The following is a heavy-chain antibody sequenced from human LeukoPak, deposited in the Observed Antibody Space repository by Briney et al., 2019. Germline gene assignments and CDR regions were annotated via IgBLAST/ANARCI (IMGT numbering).Heavy chain of an antibody. CDR3: ARAWYSSSGAGLEY. CDR1: GGSISSYY. J-gene: IGHJ4*02. Sequence: ASETLSLTCTVSGGSISSYYWSWIRQPPGKGLEWTGYIYYSGSSNCNPSLKSRVTISVDTSKNQFSLKLSSVTAADTAVYYCARAWYSSSGAGLEYWGQGTLVTVSS. D-gene: IGHD6-13*01. CDR2: IYYSGSS. V-gene: IGHV4-59*01.